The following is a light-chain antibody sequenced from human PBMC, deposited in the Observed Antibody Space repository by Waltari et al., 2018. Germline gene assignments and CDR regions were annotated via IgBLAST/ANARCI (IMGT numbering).Light chain of an antibody. J-gene: IGKJ4*01. CDR2: GAS. V-gene: IGKV3-20*01. Sequence: EIVLTQSPGTLPLSPGERATLSCRASQSVGSTYLAWYQQTPGQAPRLLIYGASSRATGIPDRFSGSGSGTDFTLTISRLEPEDFAVYFCQQYGSSPPVTFGGGTKVEIK. CDR3: QQYGSSPPVT. CDR1: QSVGSTY.